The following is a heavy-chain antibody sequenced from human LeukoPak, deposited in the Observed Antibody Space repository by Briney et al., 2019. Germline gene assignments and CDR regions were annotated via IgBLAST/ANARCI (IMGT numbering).Heavy chain of an antibody. CDR2: FYYSGGT. J-gene: IGHJ4*02. CDR1: GVSVSNHY. D-gene: IGHD6-19*01. CDR3: ARHSSGWHFDS. Sequence: SETLSLTCTVSGVSVSNHYWSWIRQPPGKGPEWIGWFYYSGGTYFKPSLGSRVTISADTSRNHLSLNLRSLTAADTAVYYCARHSSGWHFDSWGQGALVTVSS. V-gene: IGHV4-59*08.